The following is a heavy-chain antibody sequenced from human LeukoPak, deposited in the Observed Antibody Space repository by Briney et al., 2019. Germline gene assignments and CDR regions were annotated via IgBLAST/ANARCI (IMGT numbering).Heavy chain of an antibody. CDR2: MQYDGSVE. V-gene: IGHV3-30*02. Sequence: GGSLRLSCVASGFSFSNYGTHWVRQAPGKGLEWVTFMQYDGSVEFYADSVKGQFTISRDNSKNTVYLQMTSLRTEDTAVYYCAKEMGHSPHSSGTYWSDGGVGLDYWGQGTLVTVSS. D-gene: IGHD3-10*01. J-gene: IGHJ4*02. CDR3: AKEMGHSPHSSGTYWSDGGVGLDY. CDR1: GFSFSNYG.